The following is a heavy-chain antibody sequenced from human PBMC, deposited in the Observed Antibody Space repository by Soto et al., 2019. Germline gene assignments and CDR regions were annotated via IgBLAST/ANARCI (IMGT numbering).Heavy chain of an antibody. D-gene: IGHD2-15*01. V-gene: IGHV1-18*01. CDR1: GYTFTSYG. CDR2: ISAYNGNT. CDR3: ARVTSYCSGGSCYSLPNY. J-gene: IGHJ4*02. Sequence: QVQLVQSGAEVKKPGASVKVSCKASGYTFTSYGISWVRQAPGQGLEWMGWISAYNGNTNYAQKLQGRVTMTTDTSTRTAYMELRSLRSDDTAVYYFARVTSYCSGGSCYSLPNYWCQGTLVTVSS.